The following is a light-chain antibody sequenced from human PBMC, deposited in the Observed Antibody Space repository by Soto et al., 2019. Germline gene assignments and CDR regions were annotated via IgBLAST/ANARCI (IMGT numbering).Light chain of an antibody. V-gene: IGKV1-12*01. CDR2: AAS. CDR3: LQVYSFPRT. CDR1: QDIGGR. Sequence: DIQKTHSPSSVSSCVFDRFTICFLASQDIGGRLAWFQQKPGKAPQYLIQAASILQSGVPSRFSGSGSGTEFILTINNLQPEDFASYFCLQVYSFPRTFGLGTKVDI. J-gene: IGKJ1*01.